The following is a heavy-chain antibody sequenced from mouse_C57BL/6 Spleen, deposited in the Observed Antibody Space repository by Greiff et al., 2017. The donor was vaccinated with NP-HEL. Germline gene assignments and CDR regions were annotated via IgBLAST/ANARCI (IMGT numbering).Heavy chain of an antibody. CDR2: IYPGSGST. J-gene: IGHJ4*01. CDR3: ARRANYYGTNYYAMDY. CDR1: GYTFTSYW. V-gene: IGHV1-55*01. Sequence: QVQLQQPGAELVKPGASVKMSCKASGYTFTSYWITWVKQRPGQGLEWIGDIYPGSGSTNYNEKFKSKATLTVDTSSSTAYMQLSSLTSEDSAVYYCARRANYYGTNYYAMDYWGQGTSVTVSS. D-gene: IGHD1-1*01.